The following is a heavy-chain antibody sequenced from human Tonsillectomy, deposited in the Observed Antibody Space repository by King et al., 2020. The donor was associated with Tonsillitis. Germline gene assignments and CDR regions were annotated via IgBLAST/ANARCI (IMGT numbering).Heavy chain of an antibody. Sequence: LQLQESGPGLVKPSETLSLICTVSGAPISTSSYYWGWIRQHPGKGLEWIGSIYNSGNTHYTPSLKSRVTISVDTSKNQLSLKLSSVTAADTAGYYCAIHVGSSGWRHPPVFWGQGILVTVPS. V-gene: IGHV4-39*07. J-gene: IGHJ4*02. D-gene: IGHD6-19*01. CDR2: IYNSGNT. CDR3: AIHVGSSGWRHPPVF. CDR1: GAPISTSSYY.